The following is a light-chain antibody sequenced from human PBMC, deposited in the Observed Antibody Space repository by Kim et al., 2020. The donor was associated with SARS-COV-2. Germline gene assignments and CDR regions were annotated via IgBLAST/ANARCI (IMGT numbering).Light chain of an antibody. CDR3: QKYNSATFT. CDR2: AAS. Sequence: AYVGDRVTITCRASQGISNYLAWYQQKPGKVPKLLIYAASTLQSGVPSRFSGSGSGTDFTLTISSLQPEDVATYYCQKYNSATFTFGPGTKVDIK. CDR1: QGISNY. V-gene: IGKV1-27*01. J-gene: IGKJ3*01.